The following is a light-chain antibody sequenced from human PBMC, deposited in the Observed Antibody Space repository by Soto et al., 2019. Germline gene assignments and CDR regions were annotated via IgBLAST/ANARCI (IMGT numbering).Light chain of an antibody. CDR2: GAS. Sequence: EIVMTQSPATLSVSPGERATLSCRASQSVSSNLVWYQQKPGQAPSVLIYGASTRATGVPARFSGSGSGTEFTLTISSRHSEDFAVYYCQQYHNWLTFGQGTKVEIK. CDR3: QQYHNWLT. V-gene: IGKV3-15*01. J-gene: IGKJ1*01. CDR1: QSVSSN.